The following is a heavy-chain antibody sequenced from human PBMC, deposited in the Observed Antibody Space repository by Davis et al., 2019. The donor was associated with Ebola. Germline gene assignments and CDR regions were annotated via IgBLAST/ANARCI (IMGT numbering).Heavy chain of an antibody. J-gene: IGHJ6*04. D-gene: IGHD3-3*01. CDR1: GFTFSVSA. V-gene: IGHV3-73*01. Sequence: GGSLRLSCAGSGFTFSVSAIHWVRQASGKGPEWVGRIRTKTNRYATAYAASVKGRFTLSRDDSKNMAYLQMNTLKTEDTAVYYCAKSGLSFGVVKYHYGMDVWGKGTTVTVSS. CDR3: AKSGLSFGVVKYHYGMDV. CDR2: IRTKTNRYAT.